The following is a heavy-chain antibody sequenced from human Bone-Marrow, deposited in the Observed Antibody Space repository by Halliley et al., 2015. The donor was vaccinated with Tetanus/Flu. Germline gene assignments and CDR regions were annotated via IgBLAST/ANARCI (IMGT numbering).Heavy chain of an antibody. D-gene: IGHD2-21*01. CDR2: IYYSGTT. CDR3: ARSSLFVQERVYYFDY. Sequence: TLSLTCTVSGAIIRSGGYYWSWIRQHPGKGLEWIGYIYYSGTTYYNASLKSRVTISVDTSKNQFSLKLRSVTAADTAVYYCARSSLFVQERVYYFDYWGLGTLVTVSS. V-gene: IGHV4-31*03. J-gene: IGHJ4*02. CDR1: GAIIRSGGYY.